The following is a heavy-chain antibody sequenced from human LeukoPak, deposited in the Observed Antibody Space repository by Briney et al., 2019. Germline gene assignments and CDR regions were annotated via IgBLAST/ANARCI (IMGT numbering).Heavy chain of an antibody. V-gene: IGHV4-38-2*02. CDR2: IYHSGST. J-gene: IGHJ4*02. CDR1: GYSISSGYY. Sequence: SETLSLTCTVSGYSISSGYYWGWIRQPPGKGLEWIGSIYHSGSTYYNPSLKSRVTISVDTSKNQFSLKLSSVTAADTAVYYCARGYQLLLGTTFDYWGQGTLVTVSS. CDR3: ARGYQLLLGTTFDY. D-gene: IGHD2-2*01.